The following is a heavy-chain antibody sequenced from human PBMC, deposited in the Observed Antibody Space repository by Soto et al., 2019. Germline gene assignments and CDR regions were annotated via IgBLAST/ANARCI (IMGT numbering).Heavy chain of an antibody. D-gene: IGHD3-16*01. CDR2: ISYDGSNK. V-gene: IGHV3-30-3*01. Sequence: QVQLVESGGGVVQPGRSLRLSCAASGFTFSSYAMHWVRQAPGKGLEWVAVISYDGSNKYYADSVKGRFTISRDNSKNTLYLQMNSLRAEDTAVYYCARDSDVWGTNYFDYWGQGTLVTVSS. J-gene: IGHJ4*02. CDR3: ARDSDVWGTNYFDY. CDR1: GFTFSSYA.